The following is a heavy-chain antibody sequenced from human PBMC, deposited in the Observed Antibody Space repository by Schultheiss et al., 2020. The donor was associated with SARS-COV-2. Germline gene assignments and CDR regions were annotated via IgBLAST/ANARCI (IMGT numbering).Heavy chain of an antibody. CDR1: GFTFSSYS. J-gene: IGHJ6*02. Sequence: GGSLRLSCAASGFTFSSYSMNWVRQAPGKGLEWVSSISSSSSYIYYADSVKGRFTISRDNAKNSLYLQMNSLRAEDTAVYYCAKARGGAIYYGMDVWGQGTTVTVSS. CDR2: ISSSSSYI. CDR3: AKARGGAIYYGMDV. V-gene: IGHV3-21*01. D-gene: IGHD3-16*01.